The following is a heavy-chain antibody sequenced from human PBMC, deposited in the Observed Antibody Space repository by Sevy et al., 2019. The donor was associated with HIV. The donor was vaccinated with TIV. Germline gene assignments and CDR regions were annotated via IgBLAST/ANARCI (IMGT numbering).Heavy chain of an antibody. D-gene: IGHD5-18*01. J-gene: IGHJ6*02. CDR2: ISSSSSYI. Sequence: GGSLRLSCAASGFTFSSYSMNWVRQAPGKGVEWVSSISSSSSYIYYAHSVKGRFTISRDNAKNSLYLQMNSLRAEDTAVYYCARDGYSYGYPDYYYGMDVWGQGTTVTVSS. CDR1: GFTFSSYS. V-gene: IGHV3-21*01. CDR3: ARDGYSYGYPDYYYGMDV.